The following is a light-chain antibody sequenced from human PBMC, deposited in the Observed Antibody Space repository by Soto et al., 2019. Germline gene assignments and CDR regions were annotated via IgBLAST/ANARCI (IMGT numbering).Light chain of an antibody. CDR1: SSNIGRHT. CDR3: AAWDDSLNGHV. CDR2: SSD. Sequence: VLTQPPSASGTPGQRVTISCSGGSSNIGRHTVNWYQQLPGTAPKLLIQSSDKRPSGVPDRFSGSTSGTSGSLAISGLQSEDEADYYCAAWDDSLNGHVFGTGTKLTVL. V-gene: IGLV1-44*01. J-gene: IGLJ1*01.